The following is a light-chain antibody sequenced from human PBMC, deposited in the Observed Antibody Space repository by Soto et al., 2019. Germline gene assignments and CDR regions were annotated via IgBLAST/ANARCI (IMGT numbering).Light chain of an antibody. CDR3: QQYYSTPLT. Sequence: DIVMTQSPDSLAVSLGERAAIDCKASQSVLYSSNNKNYLAWHQQKPGQPPKLLIYWSSTRESGVPDRFSGSGSGTDFTPTISSLQAEDVAVYYCQQYYSTPLTFGGGTKVDI. CDR2: WSS. V-gene: IGKV4-1*01. J-gene: IGKJ4*01. CDR1: QSVLYSSNNKNY.